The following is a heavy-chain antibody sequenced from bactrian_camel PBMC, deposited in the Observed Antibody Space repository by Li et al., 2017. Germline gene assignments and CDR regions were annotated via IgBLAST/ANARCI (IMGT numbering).Heavy chain of an antibody. J-gene: IGHJ4*01. CDR1: GITFSRHD. CDR3: KGVRLCGDSDIETV. CDR2: ITSLPSLFRAA. Sequence: VQLVESGGGLVQPGESLRLSCVASGITFSRHDMSWVRQAPGKEVEWVAGITSLPSLFRAASYADSVKGRFTASQGAKNTVYLQMNSLTPEDTGLYRCKGVRLCGDSDIETVWCQGTQVTVS. D-gene: IGHD3*01. V-gene: IGHV3S40*01.